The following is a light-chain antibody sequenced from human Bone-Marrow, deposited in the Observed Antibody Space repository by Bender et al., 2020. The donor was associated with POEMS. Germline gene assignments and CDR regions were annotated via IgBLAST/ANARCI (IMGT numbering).Light chain of an antibody. Sequence: QSVLTQPPSASGTPGQSVTISCSGGSSNIGAHAVNWYQHLPGTAPKLLIYSSHRRPSEVPDRFSGSRSGTSASLAINRIQSEEENDYYCAVWDDSLNGWVFGGEAKMTVL. CDR2: SSH. J-gene: IGLJ3*02. CDR1: SSNIGAHA. V-gene: IGLV1-44*01. CDR3: AVWDDSLNGWV.